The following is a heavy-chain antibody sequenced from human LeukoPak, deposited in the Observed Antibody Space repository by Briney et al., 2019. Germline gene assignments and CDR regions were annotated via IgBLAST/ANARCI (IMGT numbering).Heavy chain of an antibody. J-gene: IGHJ3*02. D-gene: IGHD5-12*01. V-gene: IGHV4-4*07. Sequence: PSETLSLTCTVSGGSISSYYWSWIRQPAGKGLEWIGRICTSGSTNYNPSLKSRVTISVDTSKNQFSLKLSSVTAADTAVYYCARGGYSGYDFLSVAFDIWGQGTMVTVSS. CDR1: GGSISSYY. CDR3: ARGGYSGYDFLSVAFDI. CDR2: ICTSGST.